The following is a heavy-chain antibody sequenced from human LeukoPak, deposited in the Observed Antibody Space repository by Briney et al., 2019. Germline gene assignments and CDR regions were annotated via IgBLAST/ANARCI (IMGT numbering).Heavy chain of an antibody. CDR3: ASVRKDILSGPTPGLPDS. V-gene: IGHV4-59*12. CDR2: IYHSGRT. CDR1: GGSISSYY. D-gene: IGHD3-9*01. Sequence: SETLSLTCTVSGGSISSYYWSWIRQPPGKGLEWIGSIYHSGRTYYNPSLKTRVTTSVDTSKNQFSLKLISVTAADTAVYFCASVRKDILSGPTPGLPDSWGQGTLVTVSS. J-gene: IGHJ4*02.